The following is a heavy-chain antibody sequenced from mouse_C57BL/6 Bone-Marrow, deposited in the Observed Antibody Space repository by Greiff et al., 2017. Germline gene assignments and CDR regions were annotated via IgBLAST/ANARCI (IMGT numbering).Heavy chain of an antibody. V-gene: IGHV1-81*01. CDR3: ARRRRGGPLFDY. CDR2: SYTRSGNT. Sequence: QVQLQQSGAELARPGASVKLSCKASGSTFTSYGISWVKQSTGQGLAWIGESYTRSGNTYYNEKFKGKATLTADKSSSTAYMELRSLTSEDSAVYFCARRRRGGPLFDYWGQGTTLTVSS. CDR1: GSTFTSYG. J-gene: IGHJ2*01.